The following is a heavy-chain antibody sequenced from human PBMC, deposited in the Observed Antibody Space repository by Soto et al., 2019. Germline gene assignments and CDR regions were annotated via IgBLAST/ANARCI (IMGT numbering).Heavy chain of an antibody. CDR3: AKVERMGPSYWYFAL. D-gene: IGHD2-8*01. CDR1: GFTFSSYG. Sequence: QVQLVESGGGVVQPERSLRLSCAASGFTFSSYGMHWVRQAPGKGLEWVAVISYDGSNKYYADSVKGRFTISRDNSKNTLYLQMKSLRAEDTAVYYCAKVERMGPSYWYFALWGRGTLVTVSS. J-gene: IGHJ2*01. CDR2: ISYDGSNK. V-gene: IGHV3-30*18.